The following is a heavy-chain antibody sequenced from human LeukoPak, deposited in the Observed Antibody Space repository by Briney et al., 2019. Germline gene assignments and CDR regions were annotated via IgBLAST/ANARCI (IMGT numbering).Heavy chain of an antibody. Sequence: ASVKVSCKAFGYTFTGYYIHWVRQAPGQGLEWMGWMNPNSGNTGYAQKFQGRVTITRNTSISTAYMELSSLRSEDTAVYYCARGSEPYDFWSGYYRTYYYYMDVWGKGTTVTVSS. V-gene: IGHV1-8*03. CDR3: ARGSEPYDFWSGYYRTYYYYMDV. J-gene: IGHJ6*03. CDR1: GYTFTGYY. D-gene: IGHD3-3*01. CDR2: MNPNSGNT.